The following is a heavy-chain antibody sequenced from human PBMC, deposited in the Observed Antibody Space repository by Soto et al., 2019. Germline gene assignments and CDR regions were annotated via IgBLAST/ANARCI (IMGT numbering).Heavy chain of an antibody. J-gene: IGHJ6*02. V-gene: IGHV4-39*01. CDR1: GGSISSSSYY. CDR2: ISYSGST. Sequence: QLQLQESGPGLVKPSETLSLTCTVSGGSISSSSYYWGWIRQPPGKGLEWIGSISYSGSTYYNPAPQRLVTISVDTSKNQFSLKLSSGAAADTAVYYCARHGDCSGGSCYSGAYYYGMDVWGQGTTVTDSS. CDR3: ARHGDCSGGSCYSGAYYYGMDV. D-gene: IGHD2-15*01.